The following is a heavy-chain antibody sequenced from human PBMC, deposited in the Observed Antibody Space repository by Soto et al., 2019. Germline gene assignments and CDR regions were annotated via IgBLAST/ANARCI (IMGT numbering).Heavy chain of an antibody. CDR2: IYPGDSDT. Sequence: GASLNTSCKGSGYSFTSYWIGWVRQMPGKGLEWMGLIYPGDSDTRYSPSFQGQVTISADKSISTAYLQWSSLKASDTAMYYCARRVAAAPRGGYYYYGMDVWGQGTTVTVSS. V-gene: IGHV5-51*01. CDR1: GYSFTSYW. J-gene: IGHJ6*02. CDR3: ARRVAAAPRGGYYYYGMDV. D-gene: IGHD6-13*01.